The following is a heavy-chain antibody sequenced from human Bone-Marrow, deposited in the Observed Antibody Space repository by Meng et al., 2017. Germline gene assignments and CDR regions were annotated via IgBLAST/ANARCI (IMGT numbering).Heavy chain of an antibody. CDR1: GGSISSIDW. CDR2: IYHGGDT. Sequence: QVQLRESGPGLVKPSGTLSFTCFVSGGSISSIDWWSWVRQPPGKGLEWIGEIYHGGDTNYNPSLKSRVTIAIDKSKNQFSLKLSSVTAADTAVYYCASWIYSCGWQWGQGALVTVSS. D-gene: IGHD6-19*01. V-gene: IGHV4/OR15-8*02. J-gene: IGHJ4*02. CDR3: ASWIYSCGWQ.